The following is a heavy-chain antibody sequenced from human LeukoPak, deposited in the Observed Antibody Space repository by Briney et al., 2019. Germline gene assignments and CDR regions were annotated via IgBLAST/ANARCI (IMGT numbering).Heavy chain of an antibody. CDR1: GFTFSSYA. J-gene: IGHJ6*02. CDR2: INHNGNVN. D-gene: IGHD3-16*01. CDR3: ARGGGLDV. V-gene: IGHV3-7*03. Sequence: GGSLRLSCAASGFTFSSYAMSWVRQAPGKGLEWVASINHNGNVNYYVDSVKGRFTISRDNAKNSLYLQMSNLRAEDTAVYFCARGGGLDVRGQGATVTVSS.